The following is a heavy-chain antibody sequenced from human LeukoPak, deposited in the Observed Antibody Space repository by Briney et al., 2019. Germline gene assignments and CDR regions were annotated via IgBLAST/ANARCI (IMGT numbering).Heavy chain of an antibody. CDR2: ISYSGST. D-gene: IGHD3-10*01. CDR3: ARHYYSSGSYYSRSYYYGMDV. J-gene: IGHJ6*02. Sequence: RSSETLSLTCTVSGGSISSYYWTWIRQSPGKGLEWIGYISYSGSTNYNPSLKSRVTISVGMSKNQFSLKLSSVTAADTAVYYCARHYYSSGSYYSRSYYYGMDVWGQGTSVTVSS. CDR1: GGSISSYY. V-gene: IGHV4-59*08.